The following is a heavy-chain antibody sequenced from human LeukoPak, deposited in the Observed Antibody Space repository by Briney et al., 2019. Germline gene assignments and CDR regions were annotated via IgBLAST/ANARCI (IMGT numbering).Heavy chain of an antibody. J-gene: IGHJ4*02. CDR3: AKPILTGYYIFDY. CDR2: ISGSGGST. CDR1: GFTFSTYD. V-gene: IGHV3-23*01. Sequence: GGSLRLSCAASGFTFSTYDMSWVRQAPGKGLEWVSAISGSGGSTYYADSVKGRFTISRDNSKSTLYLQMNSLRAEDTAVYYCAKPILTGYYIFDYWGQGTLVTVSS. D-gene: IGHD3-9*01.